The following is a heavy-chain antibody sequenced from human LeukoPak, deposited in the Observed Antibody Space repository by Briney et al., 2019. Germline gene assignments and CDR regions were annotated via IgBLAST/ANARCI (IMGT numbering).Heavy chain of an antibody. Sequence: PSDTLSLTCTFSGGSISSYYWSCIPHPPTKGLEYIGYIYYSGSANYNPSLKSRVNISVDTSKNQFSLKLSSVTAADTAVYYCARHSSSSWYGDAFDIWGQGTMVTVSS. V-gene: IGHV4-59*08. J-gene: IGHJ3*02. D-gene: IGHD6-13*01. CDR1: GGSISSYY. CDR2: IYYSGSA. CDR3: ARHSSSSWYGDAFDI.